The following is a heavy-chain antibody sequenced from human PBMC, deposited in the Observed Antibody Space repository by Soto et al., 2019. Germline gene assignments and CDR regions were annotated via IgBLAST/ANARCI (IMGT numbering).Heavy chain of an antibody. CDR1: GFSLNTSGMG. D-gene: IGHD3-10*01. V-gene: IGHV2-5*02. CDR2: IYWADDK. Sequence: QITLKESGPTLVKPTQTLTLTCTFSGFSLNTSGMGVGWIRQPPGKALEWLALIYWADDKRYSPSLKSRLTVTQDTSKNQVVLRMTNMDPEDTGTYYCAHNPFVELLNRYGMDVWGQGTTVTVSS. J-gene: IGHJ6*02. CDR3: AHNPFVELLNRYGMDV.